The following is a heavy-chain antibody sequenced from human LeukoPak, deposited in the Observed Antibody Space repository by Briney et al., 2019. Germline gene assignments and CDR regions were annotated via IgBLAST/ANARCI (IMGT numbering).Heavy chain of an antibody. CDR3: ARIPAAAGRGY. D-gene: IGHD6-13*01. CDR1: GFTFSSYS. J-gene: IGHJ4*02. CDR2: ISSSSSYI. Sequence: GGSLRLSCAASGFTFSSYSMNWVRQAPGKGLEWVSSISSSSSYIYYADSVKGRFTISRDNAKNSLYLQMNSLRAEGTAVYYCARIPAAAGRGYWGQGTLVTVSS. V-gene: IGHV3-21*01.